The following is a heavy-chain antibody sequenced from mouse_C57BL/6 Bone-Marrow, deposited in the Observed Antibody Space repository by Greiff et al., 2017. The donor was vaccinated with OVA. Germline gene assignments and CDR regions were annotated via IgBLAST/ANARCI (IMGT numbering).Heavy chain of an antibody. CDR1: GFTFTDYY. D-gene: IGHD2-1*01. CDR2: LRNKANGYTT. Sequence: EVKLMESGGGLVQPGGSLSLSCAASGFTFTDYYMSWVRQPPGKALEWLGFLRNKANGYTTEYRASVKGRFTISRDNSQSILYRQMNALRAENSATYNWERARYGKGDLDYWGQGTTLTVSS. J-gene: IGHJ2*01. CDR3: ERARYGKGDLDY. V-gene: IGHV7-3*01.